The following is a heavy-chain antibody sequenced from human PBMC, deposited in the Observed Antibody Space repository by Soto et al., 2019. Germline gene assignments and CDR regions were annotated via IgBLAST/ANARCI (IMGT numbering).Heavy chain of an antibody. CDR1: GGSISSGDYY. V-gene: IGHV4-30-4*01. D-gene: IGHD5-18*01. CDR2: IYYSGST. J-gene: IGHJ6*02. Sequence: SETLSLTCTVSGGSISSGDYYWSWIRQPPGKGLEWIGYIYYSGSTYYNPSLKSRVTISVDTSKNQFSLKLSSVTAADTAVYYCARVVGGEMDTNPGYYGMDVWGQGTTVTVSS. CDR3: ARVVGGEMDTNPGYYGMDV.